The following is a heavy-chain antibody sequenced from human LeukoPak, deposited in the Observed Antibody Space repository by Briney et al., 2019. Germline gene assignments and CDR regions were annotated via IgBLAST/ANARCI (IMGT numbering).Heavy chain of an antibody. Sequence: GGSLRLSCAASGFILSDHYIDWVRQAPGKGLEWVGRTGNKANSYTTEYAASVKGRFTISRDDPKNLLYLQMNSLKSEDTAVYYCGRSGRYRPSDLWGQGTLVTVSS. CDR1: GFILSDHY. V-gene: IGHV3-72*01. CDR2: TGNKANSYTT. CDR3: GRSGRYRPSDL. J-gene: IGHJ5*02. D-gene: IGHD1-26*01.